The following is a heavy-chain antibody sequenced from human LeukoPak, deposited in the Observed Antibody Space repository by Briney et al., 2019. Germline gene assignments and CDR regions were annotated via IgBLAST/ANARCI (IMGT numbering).Heavy chain of an antibody. Sequence: GGSLRLSCVGSGFTFSGFSMNWVRQAPGKGLEGVSDISGSGDNAYYADSVKGRFTISRDNSKNTLYLQMNSLRAEDTAVYYCAKRVLDGYNSPFDYWGQGTLVTVSS. J-gene: IGHJ4*02. D-gene: IGHD5-24*01. CDR2: ISGSGDNA. V-gene: IGHV3-23*01. CDR3: AKRVLDGYNSPFDY. CDR1: GFTFSGFS.